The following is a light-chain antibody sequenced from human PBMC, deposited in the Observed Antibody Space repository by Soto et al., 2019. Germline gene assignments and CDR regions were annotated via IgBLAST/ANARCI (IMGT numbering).Light chain of an antibody. CDR3: QPYNNWPLT. V-gene: IGKV3-15*01. CDR2: DTS. CDR1: QGIGDT. Sequence: EVVMRQSPATLSVSPGECATLSCRASQGIGDTLAWYQHKPGQTPGLLIYDTSTRATGVPTRFSGSRSGAEFTLTINSLQSEDFAVYYCQPYNNWPLTFGGGTKVDIK. J-gene: IGKJ4*01.